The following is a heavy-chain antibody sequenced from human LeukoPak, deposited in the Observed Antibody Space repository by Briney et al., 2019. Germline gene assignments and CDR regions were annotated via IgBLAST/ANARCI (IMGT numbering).Heavy chain of an antibody. D-gene: IGHD2-8*01. CDR3: ARDYMMVNWFDP. Sequence: GGSLRLSCAASGFTFSSYAMHWVRQAPGKGLEWVAVISYDGSNKYYADSVKGRFTISRDNSKNTLYLQMNSQRAEDTAVYYCARDYMMVNWFDPWGQGTLVTVSS. CDR1: GFTFSSYA. CDR2: ISYDGSNK. J-gene: IGHJ5*02. V-gene: IGHV3-30-3*01.